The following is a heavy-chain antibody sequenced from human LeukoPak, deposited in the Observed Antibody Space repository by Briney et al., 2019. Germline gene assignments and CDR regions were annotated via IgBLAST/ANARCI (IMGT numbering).Heavy chain of an antibody. CDR3: AKVLTKLGYCSSTSCSGKYYFDY. CDR2: IRYDGSNK. J-gene: IGHJ4*02. D-gene: IGHD2-2*01. Sequence: GGSLRLSCAASGFTFSSYGMHWVRQAPGKGLEWVAFIRYDGSNKYYADSVEGRFTISRDNSKNMLYLQMNSLRAEDTAVYYCAKVLTKLGYCSSTSCSGKYYFDYWGQGTLVTVSS. V-gene: IGHV3-30*02. CDR1: GFTFSSYG.